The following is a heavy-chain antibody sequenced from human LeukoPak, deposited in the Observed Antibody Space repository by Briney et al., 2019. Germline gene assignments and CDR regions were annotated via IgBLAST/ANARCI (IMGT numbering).Heavy chain of an antibody. Sequence: PGGSLRLSCAASGFTFSSYSMNWVRQAPGKGLEWVAVISYDGSNKYYADSVKGRFTISRDNSKNTLYLQMNSLRAEDTAVYYCARGTPSSSGWLYYGVDVWGQGTTVTVSS. CDR1: GFTFSSYS. CDR3: ARGTPSSSGWLYYGVDV. D-gene: IGHD6-19*01. V-gene: IGHV3-30*03. J-gene: IGHJ6*02. CDR2: ISYDGSNK.